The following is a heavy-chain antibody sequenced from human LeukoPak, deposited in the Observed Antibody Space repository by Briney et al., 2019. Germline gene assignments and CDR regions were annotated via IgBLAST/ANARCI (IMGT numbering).Heavy chain of an antibody. CDR1: GGSISSYY. CDR2: IYTSGST. D-gene: IGHD4-17*01. V-gene: IGHV4-4*07. CDR3: ARDQLYGSYYYYYMDV. J-gene: IGHJ6*03. Sequence: SETLSLTCTVSGGSISSYYWSWIRQPAGKGLEWIGHIYTSGSTNYNPSLKSRVTMSVDTSKNQFSLKLSSVTAPDTAVYYCARDQLYGSYYYYYMDVWGKGTTVTVSS.